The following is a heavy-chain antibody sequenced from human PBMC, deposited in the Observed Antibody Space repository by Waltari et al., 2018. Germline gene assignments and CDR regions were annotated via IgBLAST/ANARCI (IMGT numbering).Heavy chain of an antibody. CDR3: ARDLDSSSSQGFSGY. V-gene: IGHV1-69*12. Sequence: QVPLVQYGEVVKKPGSSVKVSCKASGGTFSSYAICWVRQAHGQGLEWMGGNILIFGIVNYAQKFQGRVTITAYELTSTAYMELSSLRSNDTAVYYCARDLDSSSSQGFSGYWGQGTLVTVSS. CDR1: GGTFSSYA. CDR2: NILIFGIV. D-gene: IGHD6-6*01. J-gene: IGHJ4*02.